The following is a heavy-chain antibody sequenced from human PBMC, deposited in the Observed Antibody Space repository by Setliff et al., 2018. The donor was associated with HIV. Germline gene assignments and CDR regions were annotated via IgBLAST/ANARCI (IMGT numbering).Heavy chain of an antibody. D-gene: IGHD2-2*01. CDR2: IYSDGRT. V-gene: IGHV3-53*01. CDR3: ARAQWVIPGAMRGSDALDI. J-gene: IGHJ3*02. CDR1: GFTVSDTH. Sequence: GGSLRLSCAASGFTVSDTHMTWVRQAPGKGLEWVSFIYSDGRTYYAESVKGRFTISRDDSKNTLYLQMNNLSADDTAVYYCARAQWVIPGAMRGSDALDIWGQGTTVTVS.